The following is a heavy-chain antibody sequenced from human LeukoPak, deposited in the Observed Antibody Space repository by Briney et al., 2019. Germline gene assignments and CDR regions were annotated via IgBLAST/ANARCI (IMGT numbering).Heavy chain of an antibody. CDR1: GGTFSSYA. J-gene: IGHJ4*02. CDR3: ASDGSEVYGGNGSDY. V-gene: IGHV1-69*04. Sequence: GSSVKVSCKASGGTFSSYAISWVRQAPGQGLEWVGRIIPIFGIANYAQKFQGRVTITADKSTSTAYMELSSLRSGDTAVYYCASDGSEVYGGNGSDYWGQGTLVTVSS. CDR2: IIPIFGIA. D-gene: IGHD4-23*01.